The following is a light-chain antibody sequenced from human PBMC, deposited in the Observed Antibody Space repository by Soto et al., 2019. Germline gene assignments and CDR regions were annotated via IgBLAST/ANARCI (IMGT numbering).Light chain of an antibody. CDR3: QQYGSSPAWT. CDR2: AGS. V-gene: IGKV3-20*01. Sequence: EIVLTQSPGTLSVSPGARVPLSCRARQSISINLAWYPHHPGQAPRLLIHAGSTRATGIPARISGSGSGTDFTLTISRLEPEDFAVYYCQQYGSSPAWTFGQGTK. J-gene: IGKJ1*01. CDR1: QSISIN.